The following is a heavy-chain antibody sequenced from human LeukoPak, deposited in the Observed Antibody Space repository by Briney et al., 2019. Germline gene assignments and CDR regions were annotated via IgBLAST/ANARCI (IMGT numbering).Heavy chain of an antibody. J-gene: IGHJ4*02. D-gene: IGHD2-15*01. CDR1: GYTFTGYY. CDR3: ARAAYCSGGSCYSIDY. Sequence: ASVKVSCKAFGYTFTGYYMHWVRQAPGQGLEWMGWINPNSGGTNYAQKFQGRVTMTRDTSISTAYMELSRLRSDDTAVYYCARAAYCSGGSCYSIDYWGQGTLVTVSS. CDR2: INPNSGGT. V-gene: IGHV1-2*02.